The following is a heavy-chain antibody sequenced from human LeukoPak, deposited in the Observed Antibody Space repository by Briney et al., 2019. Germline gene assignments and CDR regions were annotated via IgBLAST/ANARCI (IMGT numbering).Heavy chain of an antibody. D-gene: IGHD6-19*01. CDR3: ARLSSAWYDDY. V-gene: IGHV3-7*02. Sequence: PGGSLRLSCAASGFTFSSFWMIWVRQAPGKRLEWVATIKPDGSETYCVDSVQGRFTISRDNAKNSLFLQMSSLRDEDTAVYYCARLSSAWYDDYWGQGTLVTVSS. CDR2: IKPDGSET. CDR1: GFTFSSFW. J-gene: IGHJ4*02.